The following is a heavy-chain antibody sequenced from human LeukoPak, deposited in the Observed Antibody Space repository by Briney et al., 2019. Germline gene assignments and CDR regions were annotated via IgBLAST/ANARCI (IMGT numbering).Heavy chain of an antibody. CDR3: TRDPRHFDS. CDR2: IKTDGSQL. CDR1: GFTFSSYW. V-gene: IGHV3-7*01. J-gene: IGHJ5*01. Sequence: PGGPLRLSCVASGFTFSSYWMTWVRQAPGKGLEWVANIKTDGSQLYYVDSVKGRFTISRDNAKNSLYLQMSSLRVEDTAVYYCTRDPRHFDSCGQGTLVTVSS. D-gene: IGHD6-6*01.